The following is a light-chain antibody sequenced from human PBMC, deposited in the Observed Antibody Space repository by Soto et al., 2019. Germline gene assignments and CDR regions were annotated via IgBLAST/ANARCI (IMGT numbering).Light chain of an antibody. CDR1: SSNIGTKT. Sequence: QAVVTQAPSASGTPGRRVTISCSGSSSNIGTKTVDWYQQLPGTAPKLLIFNNNQRPSGVPDRFSGFKSGTSASLAISGLQSEDEADYYCAAWDDSLNGVIFGGGTKLTVL. CDR2: NNN. CDR3: AAWDDSLNGVI. V-gene: IGLV1-44*01. J-gene: IGLJ2*01.